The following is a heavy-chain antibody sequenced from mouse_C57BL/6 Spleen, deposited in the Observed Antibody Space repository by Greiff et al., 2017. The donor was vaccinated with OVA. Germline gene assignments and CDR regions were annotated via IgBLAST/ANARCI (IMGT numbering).Heavy chain of an antibody. CDR3: ARLKAY. CDR2: IDPSDSYT. J-gene: IGHJ3*01. Sequence: QVQLQQPGAELVMPGASVKLSCKASGYTFTSYWMHWVKQRPGQGLEWIGEIDPSDSYTNYNQKFKGKSTLTVDKSSSTAYMQLCSLTSEDSAVYYCARLKAYWGQGTLVTVSA. V-gene: IGHV1-69*01. CDR1: GYTFTSYW. D-gene: IGHD1-3*01.